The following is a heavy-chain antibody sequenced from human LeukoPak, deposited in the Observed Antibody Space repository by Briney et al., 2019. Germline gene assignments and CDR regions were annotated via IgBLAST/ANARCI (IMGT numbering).Heavy chain of an antibody. Sequence: GGSLRLSCAASGFTFSSYGMHWVRQAPGKGLEWVAFIRYDGSNKYYADSVKGRFTISRDNSKNTLYLQMNSLRAEDTAVYYCAKDLGSTSPGYMDVWGKGTTVTISS. V-gene: IGHV3-30*02. CDR1: GFTFSSYG. CDR3: AKDLGSTSPGYMDV. CDR2: IRYDGSNK. D-gene: IGHD2-2*01. J-gene: IGHJ6*03.